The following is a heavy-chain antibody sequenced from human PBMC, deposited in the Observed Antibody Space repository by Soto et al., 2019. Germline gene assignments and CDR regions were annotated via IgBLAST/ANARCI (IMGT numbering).Heavy chain of an antibody. V-gene: IGHV1-69*12. CDR3: ARDKDRLQLGGNYYFILDV. CDR1: GGTFRTSA. Sequence: QVQLVQSGAEVKKPGSSVKVSCKASGGTFRTSAFSWVRQAPGQGLEWVGGIMPVFRRPKYAQNFQDRVTITEDEYTSTDYMELNSLRSDDTAVYYCARDKDRLQLGGNYYFILDVWGQGTAVTVSS. CDR2: IMPVFRRP. D-gene: IGHD1-1*01. J-gene: IGHJ6*02.